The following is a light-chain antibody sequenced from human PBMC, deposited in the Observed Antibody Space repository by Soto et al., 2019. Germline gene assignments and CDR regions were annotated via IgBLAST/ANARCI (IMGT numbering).Light chain of an antibody. Sequence: EIVVTQSPATLSLSPGERATLSCRTSQSVGSYLAWYQKKPGKAPRLLIYDASNRATGIPARFSGSGSGRDVALTISILRPEDVAVYYCQQLSTWPPLSFGGGTQVEIK. J-gene: IGKJ4*01. CDR2: DAS. V-gene: IGKV3-11*02. CDR3: QQLSTWPPLS. CDR1: QSVGSY.